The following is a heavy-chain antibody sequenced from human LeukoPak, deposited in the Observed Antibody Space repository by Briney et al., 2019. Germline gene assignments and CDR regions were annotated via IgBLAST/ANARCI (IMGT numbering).Heavy chain of an antibody. CDR1: GGSISSSSYY. Sequence: SETLSLTCTVSGGSISSSSYYWGWIRQPPGKGLEWIGSIYYSGSTYYNPSLKSRVTISVDTSKNQFSLKLSSVTAADTAVYYCARGIVVVVAANYYYYMDVWGKGTTVTISS. D-gene: IGHD2-15*01. CDR2: IYYSGST. CDR3: ARGIVVVVAANYYYYMDV. J-gene: IGHJ6*03. V-gene: IGHV4-39*07.